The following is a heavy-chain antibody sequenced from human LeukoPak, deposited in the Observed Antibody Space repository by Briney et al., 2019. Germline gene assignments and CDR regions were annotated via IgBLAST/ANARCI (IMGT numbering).Heavy chain of an antibody. CDR3: ARAHRAFRLGELSDY. CDR1: GYTFTTYG. J-gene: IGHJ4*02. V-gene: IGHV1-8*02. D-gene: IGHD3-16*02. CDR2: MNPNSGNT. Sequence: ASVKVSCKASGYTFTTYGVSWVRQAPGQGLEWMGWMNPNSGNTGYAQKFQGRVTMTRNTSISTAYMELSSLRSEDTAVYYCARAHRAFRLGELSDYWGQGTLVTVSS.